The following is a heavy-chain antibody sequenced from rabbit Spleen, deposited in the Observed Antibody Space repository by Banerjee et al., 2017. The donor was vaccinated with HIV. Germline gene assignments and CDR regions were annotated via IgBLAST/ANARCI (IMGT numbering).Heavy chain of an antibody. CDR1: GFSFSRYN. CDR2: IGTNDGDT. Sequence: QSLEESGGGLVKPGASLTLTCTASGFSFSRYNVGWVRQAPGKGLEWIGCIGTNDGDTDYANWPKGRFTISKTSSTTVTLQMTSLTVADTATYFCARDAGTSFSTYGMDLWGPGTLVTVS. CDR3: ARDAGTSFSTYGMDL. D-gene: IGHD8-1*01. V-gene: IGHV1S40*01. J-gene: IGHJ6*01.